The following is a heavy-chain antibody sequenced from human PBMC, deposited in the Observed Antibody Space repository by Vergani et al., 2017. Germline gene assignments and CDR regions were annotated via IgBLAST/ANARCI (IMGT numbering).Heavy chain of an antibody. CDR1: GYTFTNYP. J-gene: IGHJ6*02. CDR3: ARCRQWRLTEYLYGMDV. CDR2: INTNSGNP. D-gene: IGHD6-19*01. V-gene: IGHV7-4-1*02. Sequence: QVQLLQSGSELKKPGASVRISCEASGYTFTNYPLIWVRQAPGQGLDFMGWINTNSGNPTYATGFTGRFVCSLDTSVSTAYLQISGLKAEDSAVYYCARCRQWRLTEYLYGMDVWGQGTTVTVSS.